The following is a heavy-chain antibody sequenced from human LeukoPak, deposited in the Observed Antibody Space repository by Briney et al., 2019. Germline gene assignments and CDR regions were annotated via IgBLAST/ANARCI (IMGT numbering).Heavy chain of an antibody. J-gene: IGHJ4*02. Sequence: ASVKVSCKASGYTFTGYYMHWVRQAPGQGLEWMGWINPNSGGTNYAQKFQGRVTMTRDTSISTAYMELSRLRSDDTAVYYCARDIIGYYDILTGYHPFDYWGQGTLVTVSS. CDR2: INPNSGGT. CDR3: ARDIIGYYDILTGYHPFDY. V-gene: IGHV1-2*02. D-gene: IGHD3-9*01. CDR1: GYTFTGYY.